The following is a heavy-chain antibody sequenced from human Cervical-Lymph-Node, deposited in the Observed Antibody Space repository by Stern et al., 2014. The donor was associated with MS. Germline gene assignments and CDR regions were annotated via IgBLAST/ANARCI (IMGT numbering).Heavy chain of an antibody. Sequence: EMQLVESGGGVVQPGKSLRLSCTASGFAFSSYSMNWVRQAPGKGLEWVSSISSSSSYIYYADSVKGRFTISRDNAKNSLYLQMNSLRAEDTAVYYCARVGATRGLDYWGQGTLVTVSS. D-gene: IGHD1-26*01. CDR1: GFAFSSYS. CDR3: ARVGATRGLDY. J-gene: IGHJ4*02. V-gene: IGHV3-21*01. CDR2: ISSSSSYI.